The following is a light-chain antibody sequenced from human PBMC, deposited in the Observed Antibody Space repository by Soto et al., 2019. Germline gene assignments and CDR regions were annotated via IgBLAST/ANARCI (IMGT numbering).Light chain of an antibody. V-gene: IGKV3-20*01. CDR1: QSVSSSY. CDR3: QQYGSSRT. Sequence: EIVLTQSPGTLSLSPGERATLSCRTSQSVSSSYLAWYQQKPGQAPRLLIYGASSRATGIPDRFSGSGSGTDFTLTINRLAPEDFAVYYCQQYGSSRTFGQGTKVEIK. CDR2: GAS. J-gene: IGKJ1*01.